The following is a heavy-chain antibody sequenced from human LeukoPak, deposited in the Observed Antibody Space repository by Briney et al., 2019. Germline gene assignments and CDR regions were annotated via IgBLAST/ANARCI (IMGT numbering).Heavy chain of an antibody. CDR2: ICSRGNTT. V-gene: IGHV3-48*03. Sequence: GGCLRLSCAASGFTFSIYAMGWVCHAPGEGLGWVSYICSRGNTTYYADSVKGRFTISRDNAKNSLYLQMNSQRAEDKAVDYYASGVIVATSFDYWGKGTMVTVSS. D-gene: IGHD5-12*01. J-gene: IGHJ4*02. CDR3: ASGVIVATSFDY. CDR1: GFTFSIYA.